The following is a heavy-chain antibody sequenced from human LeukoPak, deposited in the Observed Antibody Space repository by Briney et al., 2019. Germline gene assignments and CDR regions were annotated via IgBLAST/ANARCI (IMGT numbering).Heavy chain of an antibody. V-gene: IGHV3-30-3*01. CDR3: ARVTTVTTN. D-gene: IGHD4-4*01. CDR1: GFTFSSYA. Sequence: GRSLRLSCAASGFTFSSYAMHWVRQAPGKGLEWVAVISYDGSNKYYADSVKGRFTISRDNAKNTLYLQMNSLRAEDTAVYYCARVTTVTTNWGQGTLVTVSS. CDR2: ISYDGSNK. J-gene: IGHJ4*02.